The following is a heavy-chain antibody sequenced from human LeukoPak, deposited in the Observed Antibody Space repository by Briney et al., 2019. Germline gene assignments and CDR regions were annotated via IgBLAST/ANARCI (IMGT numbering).Heavy chain of an antibody. CDR3: ASSSSHYYYYMDV. D-gene: IGHD6-6*01. CDR1: GFSFRNYV. Sequence: GGSLRLSCAASGFSFRNYVMNWVRQAPGKGLEWISAISGSGGSTYYADSVKGRFTISRDNSKNTLYLQMNSLRAEDTAVYYCASSSSHYYYYMDVWGKGTTVTVSS. CDR2: ISGSGGST. V-gene: IGHV3-23*01. J-gene: IGHJ6*03.